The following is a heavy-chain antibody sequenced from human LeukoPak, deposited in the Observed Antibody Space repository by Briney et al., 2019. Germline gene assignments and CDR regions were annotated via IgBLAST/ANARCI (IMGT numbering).Heavy chain of an antibody. Sequence: GGSLRLSCAASGFTFSSYAMSWVRQAPGKGLEWLSYTTSGGSSSYYADSVRGRFTISRDNTKNSLFLQMNSLRAEDTAVYYCARRSNGSYNNYGLDVWGQGTTVTVSS. V-gene: IGHV3-48*03. CDR2: TTSGGSSS. D-gene: IGHD1-14*01. CDR1: GFTFSSYA. CDR3: ARRSNGSYNNYGLDV. J-gene: IGHJ6*02.